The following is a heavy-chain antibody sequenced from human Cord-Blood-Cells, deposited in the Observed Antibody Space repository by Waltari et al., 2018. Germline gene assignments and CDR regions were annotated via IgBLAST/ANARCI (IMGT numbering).Heavy chain of an antibody. Sequence: EVQLVESGGGLVKPGGSLRLSCAASGFTFSNAWMSWVRQAPGTGLEWVGRIKSKTDGGTTDYAAPVKGRFTISRDDSKNTLYLQMNSLKTEDTAVYYCTTGSVATYYYYYMDVWGKGTTVTVSS. J-gene: IGHJ6*03. V-gene: IGHV3-15*01. CDR2: IKSKTDGGTT. CDR1: GFTFSNAW. CDR3: TTGSVATYYYYYMDV. D-gene: IGHD6-19*01.